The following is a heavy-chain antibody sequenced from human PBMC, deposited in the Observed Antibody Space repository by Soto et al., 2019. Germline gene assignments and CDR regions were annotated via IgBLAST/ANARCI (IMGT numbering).Heavy chain of an antibody. CDR3: VRLDNTGRYQSFDY. CDR1: DDSISRSSFC. D-gene: IGHD1-26*01. V-gene: IGHV4-39*01. CDR2: FCNSITTS. J-gene: IGHJ4*02. Sequence: SETLSLTCSVADDSISRSSFCWGWLRQPPGKGLEWIGNFCNSITTSYYNPSLQSRVTFSVDTSKRQFSLRLASATAADTAVYYCVRLDNTGRYQSFDYWSPGTLVTVSS.